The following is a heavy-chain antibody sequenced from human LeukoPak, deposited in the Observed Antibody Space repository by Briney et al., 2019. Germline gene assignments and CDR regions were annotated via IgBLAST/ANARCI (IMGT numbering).Heavy chain of an antibody. J-gene: IGHJ4*02. D-gene: IGHD5-24*01. V-gene: IGHV5-51*01. CDR1: GYSITNYW. Sequence: GESLKISCKGSGYSITNYWIGWVRQMPGKGLEWMGIIYPADSDIRYSPSFQGQVTISADKSISTAYLQWSSLKASDTAMYYCARRRDGYKQFDYWGQGTLVTVSS. CDR2: IYPADSDI. CDR3: ARRRDGYKQFDY.